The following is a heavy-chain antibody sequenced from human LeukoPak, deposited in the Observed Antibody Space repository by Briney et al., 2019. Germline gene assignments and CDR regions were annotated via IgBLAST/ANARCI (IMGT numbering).Heavy chain of an antibody. Sequence: GGSLRLSCAASGFTFDDHAKQWVRQAPGKGLGWISLISWDGGTTYYADSVKGGFTISRDNSKNSVYLQMNSLRPEDTAIYYCTKGLRFAAALTPFDYWGQGTLVTVSS. CDR2: ISWDGGTT. V-gene: IGHV3-43D*03. CDR1: GFTFDDHA. D-gene: IGHD6-13*01. J-gene: IGHJ4*02. CDR3: TKGLRFAAALTPFDY.